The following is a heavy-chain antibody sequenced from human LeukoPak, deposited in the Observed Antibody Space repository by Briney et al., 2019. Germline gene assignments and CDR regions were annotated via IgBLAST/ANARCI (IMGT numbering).Heavy chain of an antibody. J-gene: IGHJ4*02. D-gene: IGHD3-3*01. CDR1: GFGFSSYS. CDR2: ISSSSSYM. V-gene: IGHV3-21*06. CDR3: ARLTDFGRIFDY. Sequence: PGGSLRLSCAVAGFGFSSYSMVWVRQAPGKGLEWVSSISSSSSYMFYANSVKGRFTISRDNAKNSVYLQMNSLRADDTAVYFCARLTDFGRIFDYWGQGAMVTVSS.